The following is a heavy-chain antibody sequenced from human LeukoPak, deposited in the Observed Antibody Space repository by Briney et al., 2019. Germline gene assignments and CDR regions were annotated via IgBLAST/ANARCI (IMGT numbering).Heavy chain of an antibody. CDR2: ISGSGGST. CDR1: GFTFSSYA. CDR3: AKRVVIKSTDYFYYYIHV. J-gene: IGHJ6*03. V-gene: IGHV3-23*01. Sequence: GGSLRLSCTASGFTFSSYAMSWVRQAPGKGLEWVSGISGSGGSTYNTDSVKGRFTISRDNSKNTLYLQMNSLRVEDTAVYYCAKRVVIKSTDYFYYYIHVWGKGTTVTVSS. D-gene: IGHD3-3*01.